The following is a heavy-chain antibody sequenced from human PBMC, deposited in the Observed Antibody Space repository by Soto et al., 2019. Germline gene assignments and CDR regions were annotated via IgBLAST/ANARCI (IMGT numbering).Heavy chain of an antibody. CDR3: ARNGGRENWFDP. V-gene: IGHV1-8*01. Sequence: QVQLVQSGAEVEKPGASVKVSCKASGYTFTRYDINWVRQATGQGLEWMGWMHPYSGNTGYAQKFQGRVTMTRNTSISTAYMELSSLRSEDTAVYYCARNGGRENWFDPWGQGTLVTVSS. D-gene: IGHD1-26*01. CDR1: GYTFTRYD. CDR2: MHPYSGNT. J-gene: IGHJ5*02.